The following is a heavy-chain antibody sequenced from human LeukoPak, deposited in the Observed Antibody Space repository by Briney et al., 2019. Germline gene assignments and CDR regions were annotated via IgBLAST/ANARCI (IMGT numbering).Heavy chain of an antibody. J-gene: IGHJ5*02. CDR2: MNPNSGNT. D-gene: IGHD6-19*01. V-gene: IGHV1-8*01. CDR3: ARLLGWQWLVRNNWFDP. CDR1: GYTFTSYV. Sequence: ASVKVSCKASGYTFTSYVINWVRQATGQGLEWMGWMNPNSGNTGYAQKFQGRVTMTRNTSISTAYMELSSLRSEDTAVYYCARLLGWQWLVRNNWFDPWGQGTLVTVSS.